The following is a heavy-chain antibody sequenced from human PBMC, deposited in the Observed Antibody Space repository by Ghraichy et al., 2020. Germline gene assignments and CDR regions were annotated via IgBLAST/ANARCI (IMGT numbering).Heavy chain of an antibody. Sequence: SETLSLTCAVYGGSFSGYYWIWIRQPPGKGLEWIGEINHSGSTNYNPSLKSRVTISVDTSKNQFSLKLSSVTAADTAVYYCARGAPRVAPQGMVSFQHWGQGTLVTVSS. CDR3: ARGAPRVAPQGMVSFQH. CDR1: GGSFSGYY. V-gene: IGHV4-34*01. J-gene: IGHJ1*01. CDR2: INHSGST. D-gene: IGHD3-3*01.